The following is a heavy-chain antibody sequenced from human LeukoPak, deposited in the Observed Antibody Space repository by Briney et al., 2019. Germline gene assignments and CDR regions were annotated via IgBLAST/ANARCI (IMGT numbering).Heavy chain of an antibody. CDR2: INPNSGGT. V-gene: IGHV1-2*06. D-gene: IGHD4-17*01. CDR1: GYTFTGYY. CDR3: ARAMTTVTTRLDY. Sequence: ASVKVSCKASGYTFTGYYMHWVRQAPGQGLEWMGRINPNSGGTNYAQKFQGRVTMTRDTSISTAYMELSRLRSDDTAVYYCARAMTTVTTRLDYWGQGTLVTVSS. J-gene: IGHJ4*02.